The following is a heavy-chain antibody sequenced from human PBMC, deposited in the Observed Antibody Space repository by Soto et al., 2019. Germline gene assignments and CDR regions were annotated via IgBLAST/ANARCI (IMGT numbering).Heavy chain of an antibody. V-gene: IGHV4-31*03. CDR3: ARALKPAAANWFDP. D-gene: IGHD2-2*01. Sequence: QVQLQESGPGLVKPAQTLSLTCTVSGGSISNGGYYWSWLRQHPGKGLEWIGYINDRGYTFYNPSLKSRVTISVDTSKNQFSLKLISVTAADTAVFYCARALKPAAANWFDPWGQGTLVTVSS. J-gene: IGHJ5*02. CDR2: INDRGYT. CDR1: GGSISNGGYY.